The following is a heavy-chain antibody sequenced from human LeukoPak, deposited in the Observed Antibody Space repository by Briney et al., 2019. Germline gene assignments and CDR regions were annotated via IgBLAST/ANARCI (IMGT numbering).Heavy chain of an antibody. CDR3: GRQGDHY. J-gene: IGHJ4*01. CDR2: IKEDGSEK. D-gene: IGHD3-16*01. V-gene: IGHV3-7*01. Sequence: PGGSLRLSCVASGFTFSNYWMSWVRQAPGKGLEWVANIKEDGSEKYYVDSVKGRFTISRDNAKNSLNLQMNSLRAEDTAVYYCGRQGDHYGGDGTLLTVSS. CDR1: GFTFSNYW.